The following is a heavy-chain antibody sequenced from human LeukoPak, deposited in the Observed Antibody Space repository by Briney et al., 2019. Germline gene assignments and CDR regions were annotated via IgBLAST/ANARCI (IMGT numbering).Heavy chain of an antibody. CDR3: GRDRFGWLPPDY. J-gene: IGHJ4*02. CDR1: GFTFSSYS. D-gene: IGHD3-9*01. V-gene: IGHV3-21*01. Sequence: GGSLRLSCAASGFTFSSYSMNWVRQAPGKGLEWVSSISSSSTYINYADSVKGRFTISRDNARNSLYLQMNSLRAEDTVVYYWGRDRFGWLPPDYWGQGTLVTVSS. CDR2: ISSSSTYI.